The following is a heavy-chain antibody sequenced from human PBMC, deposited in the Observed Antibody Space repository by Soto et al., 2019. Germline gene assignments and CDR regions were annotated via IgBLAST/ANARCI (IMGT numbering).Heavy chain of an antibody. J-gene: IGHJ5*02. V-gene: IGHV1-18*01. D-gene: IGHD2-2*01. CDR3: ARGYCSSTSCHGWFDP. CDR1: GYTFTSYG. Sequence: ASVKVSCKASGYTFTSYGISWVRQAPGQGLEWMGWISAYNGNTNYAQKLQGRVTMTTDTSTSTAYMELRSLRSDDTAVYYCARGYCSSTSCHGWFDPWGQGTLVTVSS. CDR2: ISAYNGNT.